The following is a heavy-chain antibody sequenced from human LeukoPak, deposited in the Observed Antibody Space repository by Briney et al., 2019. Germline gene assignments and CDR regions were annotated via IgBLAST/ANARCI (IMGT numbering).Heavy chain of an antibody. CDR3: ARQVASGSYLGYFDY. Sequence: SQTLSLTCTVSGGSISSGGYYWSWIRQPPGKGLEWIGYIYHSGSTYYNPSLKSRVTISVDRSKNQFSLKLTSVTTADTAVYYCARQVASGSYLGYFDYWGQGTLVTVSS. CDR2: IYHSGST. D-gene: IGHD1-26*01. V-gene: IGHV4-30-2*01. J-gene: IGHJ4*02. CDR1: GGSISSGGYY.